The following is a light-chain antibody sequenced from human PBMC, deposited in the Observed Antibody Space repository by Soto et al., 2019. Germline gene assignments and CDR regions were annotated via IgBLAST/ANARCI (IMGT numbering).Light chain of an antibody. CDR3: CSYAGSSLYV. V-gene: IGLV2-23*01. Sequence: QSVLTQPASVSGSPGQSITISCTGTSSDVWSYNLVSWYQQHPGKAPKLMIYEGSKRPSGVSNRFSGSKSGNTASLTISGLQAEDEADYYCCSYAGSSLYVFGTGTKVTVL. CDR2: EGS. J-gene: IGLJ1*01. CDR1: SSDVWSYNL.